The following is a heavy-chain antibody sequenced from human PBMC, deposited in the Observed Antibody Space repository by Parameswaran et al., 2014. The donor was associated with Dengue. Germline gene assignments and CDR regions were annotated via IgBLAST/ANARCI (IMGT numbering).Heavy chain of an antibody. CDR2: IYYSGST. Sequence: WIRQPPGKGLEWIGSIYYSGSTYYNPSLKSRVTISVDTSKNQFSLKLSSVTAADTAVYYCARHPSMVRGVTLIHPKFYYYYGMDVWGQGTTVTVSS. CDR3: ARHPSMVRGVTLIHPKFYYYYGMDV. V-gene: IGHV4-39*01. D-gene: IGHD3-10*01. J-gene: IGHJ6*02.